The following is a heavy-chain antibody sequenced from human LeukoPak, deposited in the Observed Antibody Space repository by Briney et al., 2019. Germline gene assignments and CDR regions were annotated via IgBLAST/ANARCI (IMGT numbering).Heavy chain of an antibody. D-gene: IGHD3-9*01. V-gene: IGHV1-2*06. CDR1: GYTFTGYY. Sequence: ASVKVSCKASGYTFTGYYMHWVRQAPGQGLEWMGRINPNSGGTNYAQKFQGRVTMTRDTSISTAYMELSRLRSDDTAVYYCARARYLDWLLPDGSVYFDYWGQGTLVTVSS. J-gene: IGHJ4*02. CDR3: ARARYLDWLLPDGSVYFDY. CDR2: INPNSGGT.